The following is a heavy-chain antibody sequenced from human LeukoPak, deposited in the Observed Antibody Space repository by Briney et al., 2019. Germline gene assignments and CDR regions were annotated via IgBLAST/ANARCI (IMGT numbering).Heavy chain of an antibody. CDR1: GGSISSYY. D-gene: IGHD3-10*01. J-gene: IGHJ4*02. Sequence: PSETLSLTCTVSGGSISSYYWSWIRQPPGKGLEWIGYIYYSGSTNYNPSLKSRVTISVDTSKNQFSLKLSSVTAADTAVYYCARVGRDSGYFDYWGQGTLVTVSS. CDR3: ARVGRDSGYFDY. CDR2: IYYSGST. V-gene: IGHV4-59*01.